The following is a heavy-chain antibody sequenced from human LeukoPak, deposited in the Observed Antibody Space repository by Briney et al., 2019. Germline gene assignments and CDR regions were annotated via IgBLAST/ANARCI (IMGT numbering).Heavy chain of an antibody. Sequence: PGGSLRLSCAASGFTFSSYAMSWVRQAPGKGLEWVSAISGSGGSTYYADSVKGRFTISRDNAKNSLYLQMNSLRAEDTAVYYCARVSRSYYFGDYWGQGTLVTVSS. CDR2: ISGSGGST. CDR1: GFTFSSYA. CDR3: ARVSRSYYFGDY. V-gene: IGHV3-23*01. D-gene: IGHD1-26*01. J-gene: IGHJ4*02.